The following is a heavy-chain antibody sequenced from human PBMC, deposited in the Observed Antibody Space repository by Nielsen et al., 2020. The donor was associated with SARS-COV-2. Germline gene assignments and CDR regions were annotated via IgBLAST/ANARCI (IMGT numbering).Heavy chain of an antibody. CDR1: GFTFSSYG. CDR3: ARAGYSTTWGFDY. Sequence: GGSLRLSCAASGFTFSSYGINWVRQAPGKGLEWVSSISSSSSYKHYVDSVKGRFTISRDNAQNSLYLQMNSLRAEDTAVYYCARAGYSTTWGFDYWGQGTLVTVSS. V-gene: IGHV3-21*01. J-gene: IGHJ4*02. D-gene: IGHD6-13*01. CDR2: ISSSSSYK.